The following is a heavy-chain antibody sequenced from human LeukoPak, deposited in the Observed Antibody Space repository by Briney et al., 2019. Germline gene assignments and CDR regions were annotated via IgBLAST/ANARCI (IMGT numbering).Heavy chain of an antibody. Sequence: ASVKVSCKASGYTFTSYYMHWVRQAPGQGLEWMGIINPSGGSTSYAQKFQGRVTMTRDTSTSTVYMELSSLRSEDTAVYYCATLHEGLYCSSTSCLNKPPDYWGQGTLVTVSS. CDR1: GYTFTSYY. D-gene: IGHD2-2*01. J-gene: IGHJ4*02. CDR2: INPSGGST. CDR3: ATLHEGLYCSSTSCLNKPPDY. V-gene: IGHV1-46*01.